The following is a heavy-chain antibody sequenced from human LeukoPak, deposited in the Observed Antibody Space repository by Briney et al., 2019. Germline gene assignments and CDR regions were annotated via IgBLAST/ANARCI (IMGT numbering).Heavy chain of an antibody. CDR1: GFTFRSYA. CDR2: FSGGDCRT. Sequence: GGSLRLSCAASGFTFRSYAISWVRQAPGKGLEWVSGFSGGDCRTFYADSVKGRFTISRDNSKNTLYLQMNSLRAEDTAVYYCAKGKVVPATIYDCWGQGTLVTVSS. CDR3: AKGKVVPATIYDC. J-gene: IGHJ4*02. V-gene: IGHV3-23*01. D-gene: IGHD2-2*02.